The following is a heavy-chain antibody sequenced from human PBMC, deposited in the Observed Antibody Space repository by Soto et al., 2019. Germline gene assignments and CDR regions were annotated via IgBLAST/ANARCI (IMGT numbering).Heavy chain of an antibody. CDR1: GGSISSYY. Sequence: SETLSLTCTVSGGSISSYYWSWIRQPPGKGLEWIGYIYYSGSTNHNPSLKSRVTISVDTSKNQFSLKLNSMTAADTAVYYCARHNYGSGSTYFDYWGQGTLVTVSS. CDR2: IYYSGST. J-gene: IGHJ4*02. D-gene: IGHD3-10*01. CDR3: ARHNYGSGSTYFDY. V-gene: IGHV4-59*08.